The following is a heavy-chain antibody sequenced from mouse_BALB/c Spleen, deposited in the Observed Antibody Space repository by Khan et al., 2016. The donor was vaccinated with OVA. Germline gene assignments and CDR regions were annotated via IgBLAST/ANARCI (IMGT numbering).Heavy chain of an antibody. D-gene: IGHD2-14*01. CDR1: GYSITSDYA. CDR3: ASIILYYAQSNFEGYDCHS. V-gene: IGHV3-2*02. Sequence: EVQLQESGPGLVKPSQSLSLTCTVTGYSITSDYAWNWIRQFPGNKLEWMGYISSSGSTAYNPSLKSRISITRDTSKNQVFLQLNSVTTEDTATYYFASIILYYAQSNFEGYDCHSGGQGTTRTVSS. J-gene: IGHJ2*01. CDR2: ISSSGST.